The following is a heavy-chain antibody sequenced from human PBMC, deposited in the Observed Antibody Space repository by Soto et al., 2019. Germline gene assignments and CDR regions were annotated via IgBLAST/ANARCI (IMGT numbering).Heavy chain of an antibody. CDR3: AQTIVPSSSWPLLGFDP. J-gene: IGHJ5*02. CDR2: IVVGSGNT. D-gene: IGHD6-13*01. CDR1: GFTFTSSA. Sequence: ASVKVYCKASGFTFTSSAVQWVRQARGQRLEWIGWIVVGSGNTNYAQKFQERVTITRDMSTSTAYMELSSLRSEDTAVYYCAQTIVPSSSWPLLGFDPWGQGTLVTVSS. V-gene: IGHV1-58*01.